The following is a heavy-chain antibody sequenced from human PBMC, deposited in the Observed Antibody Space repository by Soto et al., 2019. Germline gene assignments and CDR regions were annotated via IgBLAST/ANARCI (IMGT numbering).Heavy chain of an antibody. Sequence: ASVKVSCKASGYTFTSYAMHWVSQAPGQRLEWMGWINAGNGNTKYSQKFQGRVTITRDTSASTAYMELSSLRSEDTAVYYCACFIVVVPAPPFVVLSGQGTLVSV. J-gene: IGHJ5*02. CDR2: INAGNGNT. D-gene: IGHD2-2*01. V-gene: IGHV1-3*01. CDR1: GYTFTSYA. CDR3: ACFIVVVPAPPFVVL.